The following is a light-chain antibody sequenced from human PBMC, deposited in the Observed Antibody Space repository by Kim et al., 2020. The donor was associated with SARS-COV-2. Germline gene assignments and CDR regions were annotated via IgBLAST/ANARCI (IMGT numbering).Light chain of an antibody. V-gene: IGLV3-19*01. CDR1: SLRSYY. Sequence: SSELTQDPAVSVALGQTVRITCQGDSLRSYYASWYQQKPGQAPVLVIYGKNNRPSGNPDRFSGSSSGNTASLTITGAQAEDEADYYCNSRDSSGNRVFGGGTQLTVL. CDR3: NSRDSSGNRV. CDR2: GKN. J-gene: IGLJ7*01.